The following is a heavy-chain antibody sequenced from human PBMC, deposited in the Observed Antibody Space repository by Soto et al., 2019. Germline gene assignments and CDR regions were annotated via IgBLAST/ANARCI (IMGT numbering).Heavy chain of an antibody. CDR2: IAYDGSKT. Sequence: QVQLVESGGGVVQPGRSLRLTCAASGFTFSSSGMHWVRQAPGKGLEWVALIAYDGSKTYYGDSVRRRFTISRDNSENTLFLQMNSLRAEDTAVYYCARWVGGSMFDNSGKYDSWGQGTLVTVSS. J-gene: IGHJ5*01. D-gene: IGHD3-22*01. CDR1: GFTFSSSG. V-gene: IGHV3-30*03. CDR3: ARWVGGSMFDNSGKYDS.